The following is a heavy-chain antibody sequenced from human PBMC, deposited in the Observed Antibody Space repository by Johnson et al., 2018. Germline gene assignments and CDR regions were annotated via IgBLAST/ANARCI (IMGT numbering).Heavy chain of an antibody. CDR2: ISWNSGSI. D-gene: IGHD3-22*01. J-gene: IGHJ6*03. Sequence: VQLVESGGGLVQPGRSLRLSCAASGFTFDDYAMHWVRQAPGKGLEWVSGISWNSGSIGYADSVTGRFTISRDNAKNSLYLQMNSLRAEDTALYYCARAPYYYDSSGYPYYYYMDVWGKGTTVTVSS. V-gene: IGHV3-9*01. CDR1: GFTFDDYA. CDR3: ARAPYYYDSSGYPYYYYMDV.